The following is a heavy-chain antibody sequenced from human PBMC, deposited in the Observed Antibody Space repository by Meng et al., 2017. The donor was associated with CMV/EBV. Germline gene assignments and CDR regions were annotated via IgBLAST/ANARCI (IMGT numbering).Heavy chain of an antibody. CDR2: IWYDGSNK. CDR3: AKDLPDSGSYSEPSYYGMDV. D-gene: IGHD1-26*01. J-gene: IGHJ6*02. V-gene: IGHV3-33*06. CDR1: GFTFSSYG. Sequence: GGSLRLSCAASGFTFSSYGMHWVRQAPGKGLEWVAVIWYDGSNKYNADSVKGRFTISRDNSKNTLYLQMNSLRAEDTAVYYCAKDLPDSGSYSEPSYYGMDVWGQGTTVTVSS.